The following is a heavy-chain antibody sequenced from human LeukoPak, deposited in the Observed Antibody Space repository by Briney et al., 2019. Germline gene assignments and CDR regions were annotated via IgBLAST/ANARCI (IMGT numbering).Heavy chain of an antibody. CDR3: ARTPRYSSSWGHFDY. CDR1: GGSICSSNYY. D-gene: IGHD6-13*01. V-gene: IGHV4-61*10. CDR2: IYYSGST. Sequence: PSQTLSLTCSVSGGSICSSNYYWSWIRQPAGKGLEWIGYIYYSGSTNYNPSLKSRVTISVDTSKNQFSLKLSSVTAADTAVYYCARTPRYSSSWGHFDYWGQGTLVTVSS. J-gene: IGHJ4*02.